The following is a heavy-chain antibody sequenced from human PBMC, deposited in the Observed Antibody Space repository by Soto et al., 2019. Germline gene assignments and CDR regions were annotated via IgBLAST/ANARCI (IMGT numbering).Heavy chain of an antibody. D-gene: IGHD2-15*01. V-gene: IGHV4-31*03. Sequence: QVQLQESGPGLVKPSQTLSLTCTVSGGSISSGGYYWSWIRQHPGKGLEWIGYIYYSGSTYYNPALKSRVTISVDTSKIQFSLKLSSVTAADTAVYYCAREARVAYYYYGMDVWGQVTTVTVSS. CDR3: AREARVAYYYYGMDV. J-gene: IGHJ6*02. CDR1: GGSISSGGYY. CDR2: IYYSGST.